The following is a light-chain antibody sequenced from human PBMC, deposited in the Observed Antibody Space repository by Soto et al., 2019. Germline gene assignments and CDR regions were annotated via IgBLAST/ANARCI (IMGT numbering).Light chain of an antibody. CDR3: QAWDSTTYV. Sequence: SYELTQPPSVSVSPGQTASITCSGNKLGDKFVCWYQQKPGQSPVLVIYQDNKRPSGIPERFSGSNSGNTATLTISGTQPMDEADYYCQAWDSTTYVFGTGTKLTVL. CDR2: QDN. J-gene: IGLJ1*01. CDR1: KLGDKF. V-gene: IGLV3-1*01.